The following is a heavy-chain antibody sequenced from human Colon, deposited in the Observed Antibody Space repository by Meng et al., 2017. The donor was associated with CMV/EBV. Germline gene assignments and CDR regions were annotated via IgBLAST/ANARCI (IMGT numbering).Heavy chain of an antibody. CDR1: GGSFSGYY. D-gene: IGHD6-13*01. CDR3: ASILFAAAAGGWGGY. Sequence: VPLQQVGAGLLKPSETLSLTCAVYGGSFSGYYWSWIRQPPGNGLEWIGEINHSGSTNYNPSLKSRVTISVDTSKNQFSLKLSSVTAADTAVYYCASILFAAAAGGWGGYWGQGTLVTVSS. J-gene: IGHJ4*02. V-gene: IGHV4-34*01. CDR2: INHSGST.